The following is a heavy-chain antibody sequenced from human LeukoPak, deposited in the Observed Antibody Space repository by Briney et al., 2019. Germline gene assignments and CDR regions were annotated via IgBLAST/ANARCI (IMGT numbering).Heavy chain of an antibody. D-gene: IGHD1-14*01. J-gene: IGHJ4*02. CDR1: GFTFSSYW. Sequence: GGSLRLSCAASGFTFSSYWLHWVRQAPGKGLVWVSRTNTDGSSTTYADSVKGRFTISRDNAKNPLYLQMNSLRAEDTAVYYCARITNRDYFDFWGQGTLVTVSS. CDR3: ARITNRDYFDF. CDR2: TNTDGSST. V-gene: IGHV3-74*01.